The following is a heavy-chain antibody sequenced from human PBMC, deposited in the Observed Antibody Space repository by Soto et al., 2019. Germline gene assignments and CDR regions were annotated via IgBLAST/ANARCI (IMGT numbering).Heavy chain of an antibody. J-gene: IGHJ4*02. CDR3: ARDPAGVAAAGTAIIPGFDY. CDR1: GYTFTSYA. Sequence: ASVKVSCKASGYTFTSYAMHWVRQAPGQRLEWMGWINAGNGNTKYSQKFQGRVTITRDTSASTAYMELSSLRSEDTAVYYWARDPAGVAAAGTAIIPGFDYWGQGTLVTVSS. D-gene: IGHD6-13*01. V-gene: IGHV1-3*01. CDR2: INAGNGNT.